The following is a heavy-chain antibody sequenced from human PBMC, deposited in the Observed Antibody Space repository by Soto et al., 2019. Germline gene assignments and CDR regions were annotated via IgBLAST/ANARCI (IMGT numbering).Heavy chain of an antibody. J-gene: IGHJ4*02. Sequence: QVQLQESGPGLVTPSETLSLTCTVSGGSVSSGTYYWSWIRQPPGKGLEWIGYISSSGSTNYNPSLKSRVTISVDTSKNQFSLKLTSVTAAATAVDYCAMACSYRYVDAWGQGTLVTVSS. CDR1: GGSVSSGTYY. V-gene: IGHV4-61*01. CDR2: ISSSGST. CDR3: AMACSYRYVDA. D-gene: IGHD1-26*01.